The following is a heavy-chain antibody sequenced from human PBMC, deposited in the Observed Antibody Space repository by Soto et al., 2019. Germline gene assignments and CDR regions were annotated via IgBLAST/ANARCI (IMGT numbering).Heavy chain of an antibody. V-gene: IGHV4-59*01. CDR3: ARYGGDGYYYDF. Sequence: SETLSLTCTVSGGSISGYYWSWIRQPPGKGLEWIGYIYYSGSTVYNPSLKSRVTVSVDTSKNQFSLRLRSVTAADTAVYYCARYGGDGYYYDFWGQGTLVTVSS. CDR2: IYYSGST. D-gene: IGHD5-12*01. CDR1: GGSISGYY. J-gene: IGHJ4*02.